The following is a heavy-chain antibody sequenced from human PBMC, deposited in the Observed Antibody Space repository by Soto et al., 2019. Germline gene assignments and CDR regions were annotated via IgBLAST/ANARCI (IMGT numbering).Heavy chain of an antibody. CDR3: ARPLDSWGEPHYFDS. CDR1: GYTFDSNW. CDR2: IYPGDSET. J-gene: IGHJ4*02. D-gene: IGHD3-16*01. Sequence: PGESLKISCQASGYTFDSNWIGWGRQMPGKGLEWMGIIYPGDSETRYSPSFQGQVTISADRSFKIAYLQWRSLQASDTAMYYCARPLDSWGEPHYFDSWGQGTTVTVSS. V-gene: IGHV5-51*01.